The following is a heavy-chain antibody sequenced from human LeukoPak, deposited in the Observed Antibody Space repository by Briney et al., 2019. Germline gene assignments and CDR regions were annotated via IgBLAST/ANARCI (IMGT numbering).Heavy chain of an antibody. CDR3: ARVAQDYYYYYYGMDV. CDR1: GYTFTGYY. CDR2: INPNSGGT. J-gene: IGHJ6*02. V-gene: IGHV1-2*02. Sequence: ASVKVSCKASGYTFTGYYMHWVRQAPGQGLEWMGWINPNSGGTNYAQKFQGRVTMTTDTSTSTAYMELRSLRSDDTAVYYCARVAQDYYYYYYGMDVWGQGTTVTVSS.